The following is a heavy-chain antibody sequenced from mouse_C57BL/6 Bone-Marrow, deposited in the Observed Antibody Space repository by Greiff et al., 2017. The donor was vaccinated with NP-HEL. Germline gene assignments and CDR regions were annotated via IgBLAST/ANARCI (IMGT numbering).Heavy chain of an antibody. CDR2: IYPGDGDT. V-gene: IGHV1-82*01. D-gene: IGHD2-3*01. CDR1: GYAFSSSW. Sequence: VQLQQSGPELVKPGASVKISCKASGYAFSSSWMNWVKQRPGKGLEWIGRIYPGDGDTNYNGKFKGKATLTADKSSSTAYMQLSSLTSEDSAVYFCARSNGYYVWFAYWGQGTLVTVSA. J-gene: IGHJ3*01. CDR3: ARSNGYYVWFAY.